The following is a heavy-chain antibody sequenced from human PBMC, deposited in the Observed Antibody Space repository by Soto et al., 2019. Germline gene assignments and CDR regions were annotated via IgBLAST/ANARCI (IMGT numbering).Heavy chain of an antibody. CDR3: ARPICGGDCFRPYYWYFDL. V-gene: IGHV4-39*01. CDR2: IYSTGST. J-gene: IGHJ2*01. CDR1: GGSISSSSYY. D-gene: IGHD2-21*02. Sequence: PSETLSLTCTVSGGSISSSSYYRGWIRQPPGKRLEWIGGIYSTGSTYYNPSLKSRVTISVDTSKNQFSLRLTSVTAADTAVYYCARPICGGDCFRPYYWYFDLWGRGTLVTVSS.